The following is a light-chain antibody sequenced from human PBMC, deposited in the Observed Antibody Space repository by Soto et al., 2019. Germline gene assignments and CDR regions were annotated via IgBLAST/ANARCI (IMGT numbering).Light chain of an antibody. CDR3: AAWDDSLSGVV. Sequence: QSVLTQPPSASGTPGRRVTISCSGSSSNIGSNYVYWYQQLPGTAPKLLIYRNNQRPSGVPDRFSGSKSGTSASLAISGLRSEDEADYYCAAWDDSLSGVVFGGGT. CDR2: RNN. V-gene: IGLV1-47*01. CDR1: SSNIGSNY. J-gene: IGLJ2*01.